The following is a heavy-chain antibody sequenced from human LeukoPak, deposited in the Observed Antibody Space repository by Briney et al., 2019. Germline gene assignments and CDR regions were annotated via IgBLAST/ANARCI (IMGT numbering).Heavy chain of an antibody. D-gene: IGHD3-3*01. CDR3: ASIRITIFGVVIIPDAFDI. J-gene: IGHJ3*02. V-gene: IGHV4-59*01. Sequence: SETLSLTCTVSDGSISSYYWSWIRQPPGKGLEWIGYIYYSGSTNYNPSLKSRVTISVDTSKNQFSLKLSSVTAADTAVYYCASIRITIFGVVIIPDAFDIWGQGTMVTVSS. CDR2: IYYSGST. CDR1: DGSISSYY.